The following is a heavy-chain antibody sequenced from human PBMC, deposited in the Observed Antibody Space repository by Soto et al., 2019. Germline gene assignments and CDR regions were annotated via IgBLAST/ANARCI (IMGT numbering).Heavy chain of an antibody. CDR2: ISAYNGNT. D-gene: IGHD6-19*01. J-gene: IGHJ6*02. CDR1: GYTFTSYG. CDR3: AREFGSGWYLGYYYYGMDV. Sequence: ASVKVSCKASGYTFTSYGISWVRQAPGQGLEWMGWISAYNGNTNYAQKLQGRVTMTTDTSTSTAYMELRSLRSDDTAAYYCAREFGSGWYLGYYYYGMDVWGQGTTVTVSS. V-gene: IGHV1-18*01.